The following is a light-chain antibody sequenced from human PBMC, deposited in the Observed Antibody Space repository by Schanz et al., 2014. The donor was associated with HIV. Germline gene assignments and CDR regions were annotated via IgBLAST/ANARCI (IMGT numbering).Light chain of an antibody. Sequence: QSALTQPPSASGSPGQSVTISCTGTSSDVSDYNYVSWYQQHPGKAPKLMIYEVTKRPSGVPDRFSGSKSGNTASLTVSGLQAEDEADYYCSSYAGSNNLLFGGGTQLTVL. CDR1: SSDVSDYNY. J-gene: IGLJ2*01. CDR2: EVT. V-gene: IGLV2-8*01. CDR3: SSYAGSNNLL.